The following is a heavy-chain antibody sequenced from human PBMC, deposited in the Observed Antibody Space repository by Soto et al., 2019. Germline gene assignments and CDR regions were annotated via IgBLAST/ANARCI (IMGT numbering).Heavy chain of an antibody. J-gene: IGHJ6*03. CDR3: ARVLMVYAMYYMDV. Sequence: ASVKVSCKASGYTFTSYDINWVRQATGQGLEWMGWMNPNSGNAGYAQKFQGRVTMTRNTSISTAYMELSSLRSEDTAVYYCARVLMVYAMYYMDVWGKRTTVTVSS. CDR2: MNPNSGNA. V-gene: IGHV1-8*01. CDR1: GYTFTSYD. D-gene: IGHD2-8*01.